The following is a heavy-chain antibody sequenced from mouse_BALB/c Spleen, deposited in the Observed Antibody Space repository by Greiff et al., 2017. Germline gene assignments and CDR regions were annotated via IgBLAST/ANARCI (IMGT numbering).Heavy chain of an antibody. Sequence: VQLQQPGPELVRPGASVKLSCKASGYTFPGYWLNGVKQRPGKGLGWIGNIYPFDSYTNYNQKFKDKATLTVDKSSSTAYMQLSSPTSEDSAVYYCTRAYYRYAMDYWGQGTSVTVSS. CDR3: TRAYYRYAMDY. J-gene: IGHJ4*01. D-gene: IGHD2-14*01. CDR1: GYTFPGYW. CDR2: IYPFDSYT. V-gene: IGHV1-69*02.